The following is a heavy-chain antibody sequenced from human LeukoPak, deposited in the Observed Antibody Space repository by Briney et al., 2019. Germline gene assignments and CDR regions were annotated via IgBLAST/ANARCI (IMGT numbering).Heavy chain of an antibody. Sequence: ASVKVSCKASGYTFTSYGISWVRQAPGQGLEWMGWISAYNGNTNYAQKLQGRVTMTTDTSQSTDYMELRSLRSDDTAVYYCARDRSYPPQLLRDYYYYMDVWGKGTTVTVSS. J-gene: IGHJ6*03. CDR1: GYTFTSYG. CDR3: ARDRSYPPQLLRDYYYYMDV. CDR2: ISAYNGNT. V-gene: IGHV1-18*01. D-gene: IGHD2-15*01.